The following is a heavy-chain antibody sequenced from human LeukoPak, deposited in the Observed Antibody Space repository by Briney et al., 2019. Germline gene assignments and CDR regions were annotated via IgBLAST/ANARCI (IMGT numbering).Heavy chain of an antibody. CDR1: GFNFNAYG. D-gene: IGHD4-17*01. CDR3: ARGLDGDYGDYVH. Sequence: GGSLRLSCVGSGFNFNAYGMNWVRQAPGKGLEWVSSISSSSSYIYYAGSVKGRFTISRDNAKNSLYLQMNSLRAEDTAVYYCARGLDGDYGDYVHWGQGTLVTVSS. V-gene: IGHV3-21*01. J-gene: IGHJ4*02. CDR2: ISSSSSYI.